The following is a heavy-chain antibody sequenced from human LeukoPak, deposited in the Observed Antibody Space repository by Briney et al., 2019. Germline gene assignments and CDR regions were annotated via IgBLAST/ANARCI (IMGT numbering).Heavy chain of an antibody. V-gene: IGHV3-23*01. CDR1: GFTFSSYA. D-gene: IGHD3-16*01. Sequence: GGSLRLSCAASGFTFSSYAMSWVRQAPGKGLEWVSAISGSGISTYYADSVKGRFTISRDNSKNTLYLQMNSLRAEDTAVYYCERELYLWYFDFWGQGTLVTVSS. J-gene: IGHJ4*02. CDR3: ERELYLWYFDF. CDR2: ISGSGIST.